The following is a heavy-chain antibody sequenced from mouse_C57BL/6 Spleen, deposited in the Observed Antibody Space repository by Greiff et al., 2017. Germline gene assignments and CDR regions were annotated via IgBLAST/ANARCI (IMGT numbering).Heavy chain of an antibody. J-gene: IGHJ3*01. D-gene: IGHD4-1*01. Sequence: EVQRVESGEGLVKPGGSLKLSCAASGFTFSSYAMSWVRQTPEKRLEWVAYISSGGDYIYYADTVKGRFTISRDNARNTLYLQMSSLKSEDTAMYYCTRDGTGTGWFAYWGQGTLVTVSA. V-gene: IGHV5-9-1*02. CDR3: TRDGTGTGWFAY. CDR1: GFTFSSYA. CDR2: ISSGGDYI.